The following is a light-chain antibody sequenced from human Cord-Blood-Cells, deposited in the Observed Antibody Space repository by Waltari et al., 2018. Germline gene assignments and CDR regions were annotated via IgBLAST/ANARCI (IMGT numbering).Light chain of an antibody. CDR2: EGS. CDR3: SSYTSSSTLV. J-gene: IGLJ2*01. Sequence: QSALTQPASVSGSPGQSITISCTGTSSDVCGYNYVSWYQQHPGKAPKLMIYEGSNGPAGVSNRFSGSKSGNTASLTISGLQAEDEADYYCSSYTSSSTLVFGGGTKLTVL. CDR1: SSDVCGYNY. V-gene: IGLV2-14*01.